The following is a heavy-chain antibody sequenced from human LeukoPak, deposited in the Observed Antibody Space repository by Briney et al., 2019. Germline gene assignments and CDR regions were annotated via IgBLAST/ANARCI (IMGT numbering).Heavy chain of an antibody. Sequence: PGGSLRLSCAASGFTVSSNYVTWVRQAPGKGLEWISVVYGGGSTYYADSVKGRFTVTRDISKNTPYLQMNSVRAEDTAVYYCARGQGYYDGLDIWGRGTTVTVSS. CDR3: ARGQGYYDGLDI. CDR2: VYGGGST. CDR1: GFTVSSNY. J-gene: IGHJ6*02. V-gene: IGHV3-66*01.